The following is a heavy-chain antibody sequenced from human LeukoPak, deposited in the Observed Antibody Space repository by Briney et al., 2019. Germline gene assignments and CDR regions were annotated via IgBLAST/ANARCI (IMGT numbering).Heavy chain of an antibody. Sequence: PGGSLRLSCAASGFTFINYAMTWVRQAPGKGLEWVSVISGSDGSTHYADSVKGRFTISRDNSKTTLYLHMNSLRAEDTAVYYCARESSRYSGYDHFDYWGQGTLVTVSS. V-gene: IGHV3-23*01. CDR1: GFTFINYA. CDR2: ISGSDGST. CDR3: ARESSRYSGYDHFDY. D-gene: IGHD5-12*01. J-gene: IGHJ4*02.